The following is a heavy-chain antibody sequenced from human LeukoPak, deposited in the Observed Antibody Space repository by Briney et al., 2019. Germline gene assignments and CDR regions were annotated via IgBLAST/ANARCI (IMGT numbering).Heavy chain of an antibody. Sequence: SETLSLTCTVSDASISTYYWSWIRQPPGKGLEWIGYIYYNGNTNYNPSLKSRLTLSIDTSKNQFSLDLTSVTAADTAVYYCAREGCNTTTCSSFFDLWGHGTMVTVSS. CDR3: AREGCNTTTCSSFFDL. V-gene: IGHV4-59*01. CDR1: DASISTYY. J-gene: IGHJ3*01. D-gene: IGHD2/OR15-2a*01. CDR2: IYYNGNT.